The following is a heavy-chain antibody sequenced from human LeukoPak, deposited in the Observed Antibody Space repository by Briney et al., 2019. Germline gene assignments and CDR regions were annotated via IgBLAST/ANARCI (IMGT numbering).Heavy chain of an antibody. CDR2: IKSKNVGGTT. CDR1: GFTFSNAW. J-gene: IGHJ5*02. CDR3: TSHAAFDP. Sequence: GGSLRLSCATSGFTFSNAWMNWVRQAPGKGLEWVGRIKSKNVGGTTDYAAPVKGRFTISRDDSKNTVYLQINSLKIEDTAVYYCTSHAAFDPWGQGTLVTVSS. V-gene: IGHV3-15*07.